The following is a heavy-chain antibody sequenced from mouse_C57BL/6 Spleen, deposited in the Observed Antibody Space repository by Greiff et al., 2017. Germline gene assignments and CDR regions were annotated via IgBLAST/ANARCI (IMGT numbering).Heavy chain of an antibody. Sequence: QVQLQQPGAELVKPGASVKLSCKASGYTFTSYWMHWVKQRPGQGLEWIGRIDPKSGGTKYNEKFEGKATLTVDKPSHTAYMQLSSLTSEDTAVYYGARSGLNWERFAYWGQRTLGTVSA. CDR3: ARSGLNWERFAY. CDR1: GYTFTSYW. CDR2: IDPKSGGT. J-gene: IGHJ3*01. D-gene: IGHD4-1*01. V-gene: IGHV1-72*01.